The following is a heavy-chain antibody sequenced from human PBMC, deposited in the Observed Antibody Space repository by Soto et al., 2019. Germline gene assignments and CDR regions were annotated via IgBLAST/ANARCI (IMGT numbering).Heavy chain of an antibody. V-gene: IGHV3-30*18. CDR3: AKDRVGGTFSTPLGF. CDR2: ITYDGSHK. Sequence: LRLSCQASGFNFDNYGMHWVRQPPGKGLEWVAVITYDGSHKYYADSVKGRFTISRDNSKNTLSLHLNALKHEDTAVYHCAKDRVGGTFSTPLGFWGQGTLVTLSS. J-gene: IGHJ4*02. CDR1: GFNFDNYG. D-gene: IGHD2-15*01.